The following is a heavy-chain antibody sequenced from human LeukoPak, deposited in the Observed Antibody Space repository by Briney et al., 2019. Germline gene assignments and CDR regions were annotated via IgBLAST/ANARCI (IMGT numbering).Heavy chain of an antibody. Sequence: GGSLRLSCAASGFTFSSYAMSWVRQAPGKGLEWVSAISGSGGSTYYADSVKGRFTISRDNAKNSLYLQMNSLRAEDTAVYYCARESSSSSSGIDYWGQGTLVTVSS. CDR2: ISGSGGST. CDR1: GFTFSSYA. D-gene: IGHD6-6*01. V-gene: IGHV3-23*01. J-gene: IGHJ4*02. CDR3: ARESSSSSSGIDY.